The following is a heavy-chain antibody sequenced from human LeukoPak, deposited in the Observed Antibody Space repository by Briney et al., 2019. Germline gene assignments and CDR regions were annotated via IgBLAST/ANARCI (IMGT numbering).Heavy chain of an antibody. CDR1: GFTFSSYD. V-gene: IGHV3-13*01. D-gene: IGHD6-19*01. CDR3: ARGASEVAGYYYYGMDV. J-gene: IGHJ6*02. Sequence: GGSLRLSCAASGFTFSSYDMHWVRQATGKGLEWVSAIGTAGDTYYPGSVKGRFTISRENAKNSLYLQMNSLSAEDTAVYYCARGASEVAGYYYYGMDVWGQGTTVTVSS. CDR2: IGTAGDT.